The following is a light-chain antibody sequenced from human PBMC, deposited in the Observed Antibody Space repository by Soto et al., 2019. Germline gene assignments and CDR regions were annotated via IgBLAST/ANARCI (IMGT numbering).Light chain of an antibody. CDR2: DAS. J-gene: IGKJ3*01. V-gene: IGKV1-39*01. Sequence: DIQMTQSPSSLSTSVGDRVTVTCRASQSVSTYLNWYQQKPGKATKLLIFDASNLQGGVPSRFSGSGSGTDFNLTISSLQPEYFATYYCQQCYTMPFTFGPGTKVDIK. CDR3: QQCYTMPFT. CDR1: QSVSTY.